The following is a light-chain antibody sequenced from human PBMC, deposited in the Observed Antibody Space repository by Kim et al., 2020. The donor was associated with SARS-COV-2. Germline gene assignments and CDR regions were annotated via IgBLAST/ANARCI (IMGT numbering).Light chain of an antibody. CDR1: SSNIESRT. Sequence: GQRVTISCSGRSSNIESRTVNWYQQLPGPAPKLLIYSNNQRPSGVPDRFSGSKSGTSASLAISGLQSEDEADYYCAAWDDSLNGVVFGGGTQLTVL. V-gene: IGLV1-44*01. J-gene: IGLJ2*01. CDR3: AAWDDSLNGVV. CDR2: SNN.